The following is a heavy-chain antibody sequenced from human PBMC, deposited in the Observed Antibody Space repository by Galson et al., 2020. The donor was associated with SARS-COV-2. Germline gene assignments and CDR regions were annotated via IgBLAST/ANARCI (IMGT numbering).Heavy chain of an antibody. J-gene: IGHJ5*01. V-gene: IGHV1-69*13. D-gene: IGHD6-13*01. CDR3: ARDRAGVAAGQVYWFDT. CDR2: IIPLFGTT. Sequence: SVKVSCKASGGTFSSYAISWVRQAPGQGLEWMGGIIPLFGTTNYAQKFQGRVTITADESTSTAYMELNSLRSEDTAVYYCARDRAGVAAGQVYWFDTWCHGSLVTISS. CDR1: GGTFSSYA.